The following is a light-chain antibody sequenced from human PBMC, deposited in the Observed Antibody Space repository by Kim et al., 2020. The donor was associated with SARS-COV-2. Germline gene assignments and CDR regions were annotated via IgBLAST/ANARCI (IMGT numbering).Light chain of an antibody. CDR1: TSNIGINF. J-gene: IGLJ2*01. Sequence: QSVLTQPPSVSAAPGEKVTISCSGSTSNIGINFVSWYQQFPGAAPRVVIYDNLKRPSGSPVRFSASKSGTSATLDITGVQTGDEADYYCGVWDNSVSAVVFGGGTKVTVL. CDR3: GVWDNSVSAVV. V-gene: IGLV1-51*01. CDR2: DNL.